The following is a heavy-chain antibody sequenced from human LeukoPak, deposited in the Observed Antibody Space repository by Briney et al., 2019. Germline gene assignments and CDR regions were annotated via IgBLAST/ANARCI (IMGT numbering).Heavy chain of an antibody. V-gene: IGHV3-21*01. D-gene: IGHD3-22*01. Sequence: GGSLRLSCAASGFTFSSYSMNWVRQAPGKGLEWVSSISSSSSYICYADSVKGRFTISRDNAKNSLYLQMNSLRAEDTAVYYCARDPSGYPYYFDYWGQGTLVTVSS. J-gene: IGHJ4*02. CDR2: ISSSSSYI. CDR1: GFTFSSYS. CDR3: ARDPSGYPYYFDY.